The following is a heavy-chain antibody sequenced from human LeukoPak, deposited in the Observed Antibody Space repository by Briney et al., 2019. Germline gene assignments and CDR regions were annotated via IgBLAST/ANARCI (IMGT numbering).Heavy chain of an antibody. J-gene: IGHJ4*02. CDR1: GGSISSGSYS. Sequence: SETLSLTCAVSGGSISSGSYSWSWIRQPPGKGLEWIGYIYPSGNTYYNPSLKSRVTISVDRSKNQFSLKLSPVTAADTAVYYCARGGGAPPLDYWGQGTLVTVSS. D-gene: IGHD3-16*01. V-gene: IGHV4-30-2*01. CDR2: IYPSGNT. CDR3: ARGGGAPPLDY.